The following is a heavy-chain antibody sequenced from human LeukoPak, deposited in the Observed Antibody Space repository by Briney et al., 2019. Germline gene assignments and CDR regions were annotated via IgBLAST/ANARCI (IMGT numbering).Heavy chain of an antibody. CDR1: GFTFSSYG. D-gene: IGHD3-22*01. CDR2: ISYDGSNK. CDR3: AKDRRYYDSSGYPDY. Sequence: GRSLRLSCAASGFTFSSYGMHWVRQAPGKGLEWVAVISYDGSNKYYADSVKGRFTISRDNSKNTLYLQMNSLRAEDMAVYYCAKDRRYYDSSGYPDYWGQGTLVTVSS. V-gene: IGHV3-30*18. J-gene: IGHJ4*02.